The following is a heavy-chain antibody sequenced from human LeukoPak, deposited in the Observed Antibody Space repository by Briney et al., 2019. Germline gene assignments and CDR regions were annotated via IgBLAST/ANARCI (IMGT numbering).Heavy chain of an antibody. CDR1: GGTFISYA. J-gene: IGHJ4*02. CDR3: VRDTPQHLKRFDV. D-gene: IGHD6-13*01. CDR2: IIPIFGTA. V-gene: IGHV1-69*05. Sequence: GASVKVSCKASGGTFISYAISWVRQAPGQGLEWMGGIIPIFGTANYAQKFQGRVTMTTDTSTSTVYMELTSLRSDDTAVYFCVRDTPQHLKRFDVWGQGALVTVPS.